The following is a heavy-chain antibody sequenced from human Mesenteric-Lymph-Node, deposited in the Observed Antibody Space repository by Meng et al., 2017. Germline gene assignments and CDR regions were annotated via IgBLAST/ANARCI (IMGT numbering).Heavy chain of an antibody. J-gene: IGHJ2*01. Sequence: GESLKISCAASGFTFSSYAMSWVRQAPGKGLEWVSAISGSGGSTYYADSVKGRFTISRDNAKNSLYLQMNSLRVEDTAVYYCAKPSGYDWYFDLWGRGTLVTVSS. CDR1: GFTFSSYA. V-gene: IGHV3-23*01. D-gene: IGHD5-12*01. CDR3: AKPSGYDWYFDL. CDR2: ISGSGGST.